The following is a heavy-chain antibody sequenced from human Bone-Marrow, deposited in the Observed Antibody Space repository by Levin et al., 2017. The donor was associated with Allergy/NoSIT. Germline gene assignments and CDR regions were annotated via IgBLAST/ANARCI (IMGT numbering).Heavy chain of an antibody. D-gene: IGHD5-12*01. J-gene: IGHJ6*02. CDR1: GFTFSSYG. CDR2: ISYDGSNK. V-gene: IGHV3-30*18. Sequence: GGSLRLSCAASGFTFSSYGMHWVRQAPGKGLEWVAVISYDGSNKYYADSVKGRFTISRDNSKNTLYLQMNSLRAEDTAVYYCAKVGGYSGYDMTYYYYGMDVWGQGTTVTVSS. CDR3: AKVGGYSGYDMTYYYYGMDV.